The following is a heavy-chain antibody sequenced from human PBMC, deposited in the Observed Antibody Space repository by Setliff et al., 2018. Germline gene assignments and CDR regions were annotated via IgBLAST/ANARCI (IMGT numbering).Heavy chain of an antibody. CDR2: IYYSGST. J-gene: IGHJ6*02. D-gene: IGHD6-6*01. CDR3: ARVAQYSSSSFYYYYHGMDV. Sequence: SETLSLTCTVSGGSISSSSYYWGWIRQPPGKGLEWIGSIYYSGSTYYNPSLKSRVTISVDTSKNQFSLKLSSVTAADTAVYYCARVAQYSSSSFYYYYHGMDVWGQGTTVTVSS. CDR1: GGSISSSSYY. V-gene: IGHV4-39*07.